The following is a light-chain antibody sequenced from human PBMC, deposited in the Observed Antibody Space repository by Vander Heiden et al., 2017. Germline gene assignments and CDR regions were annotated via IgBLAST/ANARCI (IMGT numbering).Light chain of an antibody. Sequence: DIVMTQSPDSLAVSPGERATINCKSSQSVLSSSNNKNYLTWFQQKPGQPPKLLIYWASTRESGVPDRFSGSGSGTDFTLTISSLQAEDVAVYYCQQYYNIPRTFGQGTKVEIK. CDR3: QQYYNIPRT. J-gene: IGKJ1*01. CDR1: QSVLSSSNNKNY. V-gene: IGKV4-1*01. CDR2: WAS.